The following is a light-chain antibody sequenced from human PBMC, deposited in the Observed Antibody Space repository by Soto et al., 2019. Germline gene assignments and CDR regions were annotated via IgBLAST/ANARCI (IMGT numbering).Light chain of an antibody. CDR3: QQYNSYQWT. V-gene: IGKV1-5*03. CDR1: PSISSW. Sequence: DIQMTQAPSTLSASVGDRVTITCRASPSISSWLAWYQQKPGKAPKLLIYKASSLKSGVPSRFSGSGSGTESTLTISSLQPDDFATYYCQQYNSYQWTFGQGTKVQIK. J-gene: IGKJ1*01. CDR2: KAS.